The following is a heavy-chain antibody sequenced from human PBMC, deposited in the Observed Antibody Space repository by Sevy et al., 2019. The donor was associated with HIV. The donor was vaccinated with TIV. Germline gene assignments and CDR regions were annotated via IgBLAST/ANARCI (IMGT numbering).Heavy chain of an antibody. CDR3: ARDAGYSVNWYPRFDP. CDR1: AFTFSTYA. CDR2: ISYDGSHK. D-gene: IGHD6-13*01. J-gene: IGHJ5*02. Sequence: GGSLRLSCAASAFTFSTYAMHWVRQAPGKGLEWVAVISYDGSHKYYADSVKGRFTISRDDSKSSLYLQMNTLRAVDTAVYYCARDAGYSVNWYPRFDPWGQGTLVTVSS. V-gene: IGHV3-30*03.